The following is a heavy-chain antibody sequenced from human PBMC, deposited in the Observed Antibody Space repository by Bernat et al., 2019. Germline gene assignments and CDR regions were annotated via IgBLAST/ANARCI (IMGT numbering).Heavy chain of an antibody. CDR1: ISSGDYY. CDR2: IYYSGST. J-gene: IGHJ3*02. V-gene: IGHV4-30-4*01. D-gene: IGHD3-10*01. Sequence: ISSGDYYWSWIRHPPGKGLEWIGYIYYSGSTYYNPSLNSRVTISVDTSKNQFSLKLSSVTAADTAVYYCAGGFGELLYVFDIWG. CDR3: AGGFGELLYVFDI.